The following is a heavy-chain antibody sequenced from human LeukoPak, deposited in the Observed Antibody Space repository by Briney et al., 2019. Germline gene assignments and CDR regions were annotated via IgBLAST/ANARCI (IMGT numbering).Heavy chain of an antibody. CDR2: INHSGST. Sequence: SETLSLTCAVYGGSFSGYYWSWIRQPPGKGLEWIGEINHSGSTNYNPSLKSRVTISVDTSKNQFSLKLSSVTAADTAVYYRARYGPNYGVVDYWGQGTLVTVSS. V-gene: IGHV4-34*01. D-gene: IGHD4-17*01. CDR3: ARYGPNYGVVDY. CDR1: GGSFSGYY. J-gene: IGHJ4*02.